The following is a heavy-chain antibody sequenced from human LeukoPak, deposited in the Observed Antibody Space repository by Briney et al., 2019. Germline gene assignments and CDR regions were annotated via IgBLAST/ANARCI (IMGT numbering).Heavy chain of an antibody. CDR2: INPSGGST. CDR3: ARDATVTTGPSGY. J-gene: IGHJ4*02. CDR1: GYTFTSYY. D-gene: IGHD4-17*01. V-gene: IGHV1-46*01. Sequence: GASVTVSCKASGYTFTSYYMHWVRQPPAQGLERMGIINPSGGSTSNSQKFQGRVTVTRDTSTSTVYMELSSLRSEDTAVYYCARDATVTTGPSGYWGQGTLVTVSS.